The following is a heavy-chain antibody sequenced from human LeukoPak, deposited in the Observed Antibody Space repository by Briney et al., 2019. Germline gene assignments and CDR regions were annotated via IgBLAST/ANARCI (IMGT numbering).Heavy chain of an antibody. V-gene: IGHV3-7*02. D-gene: IGHD3-10*01. J-gene: IGHJ4*02. Sequence: PGGSLRLPCPASGFTFSSYWMSWVRQAPGKGLEWVANIKQDGSEKYYVDSVKGRFTISRDNAKNSLYLQMNSLRAEDTAVYYCVADGTMVRGVIITSDYWGQGTLVTVSS. CDR2: IKQDGSEK. CDR3: VADGTMVRGVIITSDY. CDR1: GFTFSSYW.